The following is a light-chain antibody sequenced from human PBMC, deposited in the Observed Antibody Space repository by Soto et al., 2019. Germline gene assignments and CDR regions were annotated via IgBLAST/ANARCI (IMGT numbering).Light chain of an antibody. CDR1: SSDVGGYNY. CDR3: SSYTSSSTWV. J-gene: IGLJ3*02. CDR2: EVS. Sequence: QSALTQPASVSGSPGQSITISCTGTSSDVGGYNYVSWYQQHPGKAPKLTIYEVSNRPSGVSNRFSGSKSGNTASLTISRLQAEDEADYYCSSYTSSSTWVFGGGTKLTVL. V-gene: IGLV2-14*01.